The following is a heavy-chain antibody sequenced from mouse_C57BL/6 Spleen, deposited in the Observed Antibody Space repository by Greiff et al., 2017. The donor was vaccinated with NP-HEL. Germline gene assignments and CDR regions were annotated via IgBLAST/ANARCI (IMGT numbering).Heavy chain of an antibody. CDR2: IYPRSGNT. CDR3: ARRGVTTVGEGY. J-gene: IGHJ2*01. CDR1: GYTFTSYG. Sequence: QVQLKESGAELARPGASVKLSCKASGYTFTSYGISWVKQRTGQGLEWIGEIYPRSGNTYYNEKFKGKATLTADKSSSTAYMELRSLTSEDSAVYFCARRGVTTVGEGYWGQGTTLTVSS. V-gene: IGHV1-81*01. D-gene: IGHD1-1*01.